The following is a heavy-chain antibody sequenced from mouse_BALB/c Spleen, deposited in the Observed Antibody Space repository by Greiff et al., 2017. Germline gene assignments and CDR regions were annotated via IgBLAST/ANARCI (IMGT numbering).Heavy chain of an antibody. CDR1: GFNIKDTY. J-gene: IGHJ4*01. D-gene: IGHD1-1*01. V-gene: IGHV14-3*02. CDR3: ASLLRDY. CDR2: IDPANGNT. Sequence: EVKLQESGAELVKPGASVKLSCTASGFNIKDTYMHWVKQRPEQGLEWIGRIDPANGNTKYDPKFQGKATITADTSSNTAYLQLSSLTSEDTAVYYCASLLRDYWGQGTSVTVSS.